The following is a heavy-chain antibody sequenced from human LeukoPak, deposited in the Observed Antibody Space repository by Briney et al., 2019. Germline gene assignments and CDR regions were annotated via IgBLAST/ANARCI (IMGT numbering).Heavy chain of an antibody. Sequence: SETLSLTCTISGGSISSYYWSWIRQPAGKGLEWIGRIYTSGSTNYNPSLKSRVTMSVDTSKNQFSLKLSSVTAADTAVYYCAREILWFGELMVGDAFDIWGQGTMVTVSS. V-gene: IGHV4-4*07. D-gene: IGHD3-10*01. J-gene: IGHJ3*02. CDR3: AREILWFGELMVGDAFDI. CDR2: IYTSGST. CDR1: GGSISSYY.